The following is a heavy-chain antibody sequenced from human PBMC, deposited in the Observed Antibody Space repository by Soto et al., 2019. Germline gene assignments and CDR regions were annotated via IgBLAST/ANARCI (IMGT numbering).Heavy chain of an antibody. CDR2: ISSGSSTI. J-gene: IGHJ6*03. V-gene: IGHV3-48*01. CDR1: GISFSTYA. Sequence: EVQLVESGGGLVQPGGSLRLSCAASGISFSTYAMNWVRQAPGKGLEWVSYISSGSSTIYYAESVKGRFTISRDNAKKSPFLQMNSLRAEDTAVYYCAVDYYYMDVWGKGTTVTVSS. CDR3: AVDYYYMDV.